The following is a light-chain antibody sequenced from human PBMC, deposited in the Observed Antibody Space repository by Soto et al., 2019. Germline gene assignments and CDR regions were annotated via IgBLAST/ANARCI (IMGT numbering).Light chain of an antibody. CDR1: QDITNY. Sequence: DIQMTQSPSSLSASVEDRVTITCQASQDITNYLNWYQQKPGKAPNLLIYDASKLETGVTSRFSGSGSGTDFAFTISSLQPEDIATYYCQQYENLPITFGQGTRLELK. CDR3: QQYENLPIT. V-gene: IGKV1-33*01. CDR2: DAS. J-gene: IGKJ5*01.